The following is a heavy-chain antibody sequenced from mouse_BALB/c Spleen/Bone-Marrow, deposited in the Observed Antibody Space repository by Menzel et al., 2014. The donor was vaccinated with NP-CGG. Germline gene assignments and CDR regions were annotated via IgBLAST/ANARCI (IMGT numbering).Heavy chain of an antibody. V-gene: IGHV1-9*01. J-gene: IGHJ1*01. D-gene: IGHD2-14*01. CDR3: ARGGVRGGYWYFDV. CDR2: ILPGSGST. CDR1: GYTFSSYW. Sequence: VQLQQSGAELMKPGASVKISCKATGYTFSSYWIEWVKQRPGHGLEWIGEILPGSGSTNYNEKFKGKATFTADTSSNPPYIHLSSLTSVVSAFYCCARGGVRGGYWYFDVWGAGTTVTVSS.